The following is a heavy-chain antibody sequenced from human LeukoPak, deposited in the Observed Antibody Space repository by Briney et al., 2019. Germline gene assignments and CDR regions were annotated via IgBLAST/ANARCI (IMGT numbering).Heavy chain of an antibody. CDR2: IYHSGST. CDR3: ARLGLATAYDY. V-gene: IGHV4-38-2*02. J-gene: IGHJ4*02. CDR1: GGSISSYY. Sequence: SETLSLTCTVSGGSISSYYWGWIRQPPGKGLEWIGSIYHSGSTYYNPSLKSRVTISVDTSKNQFSLKLSSVTAADTAVYYCARLGLATAYDYWGQGTLVTVSS. D-gene: IGHD5-18*01.